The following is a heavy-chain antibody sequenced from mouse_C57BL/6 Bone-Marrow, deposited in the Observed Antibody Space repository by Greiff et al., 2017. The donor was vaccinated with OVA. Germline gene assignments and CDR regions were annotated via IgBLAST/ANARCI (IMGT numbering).Heavy chain of an antibody. CDR3: ASYDSLYFDV. CDR2: IHPNSGST. V-gene: IGHV1-64*01. J-gene: IGHJ1*03. Sequence: VQLQQPGAELVKPGASVKLSCKASGYTFTSYWMHWVKQRPGQGLEWIGMIHPNSGSTNYNEKFKSKATLTVDKSSSTAYMQLSSLTSEDSAVYYCASYDSLYFDVWGTGTTVTVSS. CDR1: GYTFTSYW. D-gene: IGHD2-4*01.